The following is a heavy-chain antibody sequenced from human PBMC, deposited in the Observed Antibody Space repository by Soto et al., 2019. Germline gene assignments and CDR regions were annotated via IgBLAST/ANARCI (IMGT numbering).Heavy chain of an antibody. J-gene: IGHJ3*02. CDR1: GFTFSSYS. CDR2: ISSSSSYI. D-gene: IGHD3-10*01. Sequence: GGSLRLSCAASGFTFSSYSMNWVRQAPGKGLEWVSSISSSSSYIYYADSVKGRFTISRDNAKNSLYLQMNSLRAEDTAVYYCARARTVRSPSFDIWGQGTMVTVSS. V-gene: IGHV3-21*01. CDR3: ARARTVRSPSFDI.